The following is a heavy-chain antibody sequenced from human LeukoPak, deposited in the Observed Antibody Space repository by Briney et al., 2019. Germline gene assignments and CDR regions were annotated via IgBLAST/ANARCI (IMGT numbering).Heavy chain of an antibody. D-gene: IGHD1-26*01. V-gene: IGHV3-23*01. CDR3: AKDLGRYRNNYFDY. J-gene: IGHJ4*02. CDR1: GFTFSSYA. Sequence: PGGSLRLSCAASGFTFSSYAMSWVRQAPGKGLEWVSGISGSGSGGGTYYADSVKGRFTISRDDSKNTLYLQMNSLRAEDTAVYYCAKDLGRYRNNYFDYWGQGTLVTVSS. CDR2: ISGSGSGGGT.